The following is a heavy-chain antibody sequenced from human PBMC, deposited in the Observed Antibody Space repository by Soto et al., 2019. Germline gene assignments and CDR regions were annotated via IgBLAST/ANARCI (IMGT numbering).Heavy chain of an antibody. J-gene: IGHJ3*02. CDR1: GGSVSSGTYY. CDR3: ERDRYDILTGYAFDI. V-gene: IGHV4-61*01. Sequence: QVQLQESGPGLVRPSETLSLTCTVSGGSVSSGTYYWSWIRQPPGKTLEWIGNIYHSGSTNYNPSLKSRVTISLDTSTDKFSLKLNSVTAADTAVYYCERDRYDILTGYAFDIWGQGTMVIVSS. D-gene: IGHD3-9*01. CDR2: IYHSGST.